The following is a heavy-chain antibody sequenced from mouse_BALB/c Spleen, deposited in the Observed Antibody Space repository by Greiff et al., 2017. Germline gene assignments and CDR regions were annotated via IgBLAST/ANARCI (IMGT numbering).Heavy chain of an antibody. V-gene: IGHV1-54*01. CDR1: GYAFTNYL. CDR3: ARVRYGNFAMDY. Sequence: VQLQQSGAELVRPGTSVKVSCKASGYAFTNYLIAWVKQRPGQGLEWIGVINPGSGGTNYNEKFKGKATLTADKSSSTAYMQLSSLTSDDAAVYFCARVRYGNFAMDYWGQGTSVTVSS. D-gene: IGHD2-10*02. J-gene: IGHJ4*01. CDR2: INPGSGGT.